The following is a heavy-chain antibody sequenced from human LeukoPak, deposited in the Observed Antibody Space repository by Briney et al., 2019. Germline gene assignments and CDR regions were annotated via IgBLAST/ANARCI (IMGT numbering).Heavy chain of an antibody. J-gene: IGHJ4*02. CDR1: GGSISSYY. Sequence: SETLSLTCTVSGGSISSYYWSWIRQPPGKGLEWIGYIYYSGSTNYNPSLKSRVTISVDTSKSQFSLKLSSVTAADTAVYYCARGRRTGTTDYWGQGTLVTVSS. CDR3: ARGRRTGTTDY. V-gene: IGHV4-59*01. D-gene: IGHD1-7*01. CDR2: IYYSGST.